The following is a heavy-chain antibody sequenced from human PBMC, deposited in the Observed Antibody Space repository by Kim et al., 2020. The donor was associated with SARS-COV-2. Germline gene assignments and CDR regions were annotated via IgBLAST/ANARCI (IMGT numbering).Heavy chain of an antibody. J-gene: IGHJ6*02. Sequence: ASVKVSCKASGYTFTSYYMHWVRQAPGQGLEWMGIINPSGGSTSYAQKFQGRVTMTRDTSTSTVYMELSSLRSEDTAVYYCARASGIYPGGYYYYGMDVWGQGTTVTVSS. CDR1: GYTFTSYY. CDR2: INPSGGST. CDR3: ARASGIYPGGYYYYGMDV. V-gene: IGHV1-46*01. D-gene: IGHD1-26*01.